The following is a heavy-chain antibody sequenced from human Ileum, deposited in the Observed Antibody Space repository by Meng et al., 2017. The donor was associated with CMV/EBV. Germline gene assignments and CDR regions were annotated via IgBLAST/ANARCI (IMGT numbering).Heavy chain of an antibody. CDR1: GYTFNAYH. D-gene: IGHD6-19*01. CDR2: INPNSGGT. Sequence: AQLVQSGAEVKKPGASVKVSCKASGYTFNAYHVHWVRQAPGQGLEWMGWINPNSGGTKYAQKFRGKVTLTRDTSISTVYMDLTTITSDDTAVYYCARPYTSGWSNWFDPWGQGTLVTVSS. J-gene: IGHJ5*02. CDR3: ARPYTSGWSNWFDP. V-gene: IGHV1-2*02.